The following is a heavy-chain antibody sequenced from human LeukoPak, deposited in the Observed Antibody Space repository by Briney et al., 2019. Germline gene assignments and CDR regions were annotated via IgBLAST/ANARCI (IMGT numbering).Heavy chain of an antibody. V-gene: IGHV1-2*02. CDR1: GYTFTAYY. Sequence: ASVKVSCKSSGYTFTAYYIHWVRQAPGQGLELMEWINPNTGGTNYSQNFQRRLTLTRDTSIPTPYMDLSRLRSDNTDVYYCARDFGDPSSGYYSPRFFDSWGQGTLVTVSS. CDR2: INPNTGGT. CDR3: ARDFGDPSSGYYSPRFFDS. J-gene: IGHJ5*01. D-gene: IGHD3-22*01.